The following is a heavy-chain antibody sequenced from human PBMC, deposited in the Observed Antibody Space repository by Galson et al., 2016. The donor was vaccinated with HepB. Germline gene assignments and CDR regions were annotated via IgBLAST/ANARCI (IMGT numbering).Heavy chain of an antibody. V-gene: IGHV3-23*01. CDR1: GLTFSNYA. CDR2: ISGSGGRT. J-gene: IGHJ2*01. Sequence: SLRLSCAASGLTFSNYAMNWVRQAPGKGLEWVSGISGSGGRTFYADPVKGRFTISRDNSKNTLYLQMNSLRAEDMAPYHFPKRRGEDMTIFGVEHTKGNLWYFDLWGRGTLVIVSS. D-gene: IGHD3-3*01. CDR3: PKRRGEDMTIFGVEHTKGNLWYFDL.